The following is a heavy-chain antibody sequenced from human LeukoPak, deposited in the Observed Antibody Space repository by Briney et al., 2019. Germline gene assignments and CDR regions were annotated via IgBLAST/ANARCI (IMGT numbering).Heavy chain of an antibody. Sequence: GGSLRLSCAASGFTFSDYYMSWLRQAPGKGLEWVSYISSSSSYTSYADSVKGRFTISRDNAKNSLYLQMNSLRAEDTAVYYCARDAGYRAAFDYWGQGTLVTVSS. V-gene: IGHV3-11*06. J-gene: IGHJ4*02. CDR1: GFTFSDYY. CDR2: ISSSSSYT. D-gene: IGHD5-18*01. CDR3: ARDAGYRAAFDY.